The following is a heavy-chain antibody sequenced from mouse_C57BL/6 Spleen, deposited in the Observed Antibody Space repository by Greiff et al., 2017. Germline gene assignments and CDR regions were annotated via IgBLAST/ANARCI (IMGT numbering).Heavy chain of an antibody. V-gene: IGHV1-20*01. D-gene: IGHD1-1*01. CDR1: GYSFTGYF. Sequence: VQLQQSGPELVKPGDSVKISCKASGYSFTGYFMNWVMQSHGKSLEWIGRINPYNGDTFYNQKFKGKATLTVDKSSSTAHMELRSLTSEDSAVYYCARDRGSSRGYFDYWGQGTTLTVSS. CDR3: ARDRGSSRGYFDY. CDR2: INPYNGDT. J-gene: IGHJ2*01.